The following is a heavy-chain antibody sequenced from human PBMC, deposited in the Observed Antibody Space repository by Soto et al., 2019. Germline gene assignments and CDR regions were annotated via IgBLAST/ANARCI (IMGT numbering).Heavy chain of an antibody. Sequence: QLQLQESGPGLVKPSETLSLTCTVSGGSISSSSYYWAWVRQPPGKGLGWIGSVYYSGTTYYNPSLKKPLNKSGDTAKNPFPLKLSSVTAADTGVFYCARPIHCKTTSCYFGYWGQGTLVTVSS. D-gene: IGHD2-2*01. CDR3: ARPIHCKTTSCYFGY. CDR1: GGSISSSSYY. CDR2: VYYSGTT. V-gene: IGHV4-39*01. J-gene: IGHJ4*02.